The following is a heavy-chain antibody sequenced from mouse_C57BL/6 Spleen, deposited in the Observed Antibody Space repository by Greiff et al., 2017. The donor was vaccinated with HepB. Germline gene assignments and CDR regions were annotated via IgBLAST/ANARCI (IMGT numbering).Heavy chain of an antibody. CDR2: IYPGSGST. CDR1: GYTFTSYW. Sequence: VQLQQPGAELVKPGASVKMSCKASGYTFTSYWITWVKQRPGQGLEWIGDIYPGSGSTNYNEKFKSKATLTVDTSSSTAYMQLSSLTSEDAAVYYCARKGDYYGSSYDLDYWGQGTTLTVSS. J-gene: IGHJ2*01. CDR3: ARKGDYYGSSYDLDY. D-gene: IGHD1-1*01. V-gene: IGHV1-55*01.